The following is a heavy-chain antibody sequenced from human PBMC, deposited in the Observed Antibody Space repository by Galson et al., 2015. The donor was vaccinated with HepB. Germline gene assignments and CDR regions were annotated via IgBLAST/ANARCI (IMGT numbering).Heavy chain of an antibody. CDR3: AKDWARSVFSAYVWGIFRGPHFDY. V-gene: IGHV3-23*01. CDR1: GFTFDTYA. Sequence: SLRLSCAASGFTFDTYAMTWVRQAPGKGLEWVSGISASGGTTYYTDSVKGRFIISRDNSKNTLYLQMNSLRVEDTALYYCAKDWARSVFSAYVWGIFRGPHFDYWSKGTLATVSS. J-gene: IGHJ4*02. D-gene: IGHD3-16*02. CDR2: ISASGGTT.